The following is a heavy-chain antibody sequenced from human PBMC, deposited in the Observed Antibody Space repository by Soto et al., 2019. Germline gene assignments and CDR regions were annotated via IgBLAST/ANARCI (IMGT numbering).Heavy chain of an antibody. CDR1: GFTVSSNY. D-gene: IGHD6-6*01. CDR3: ARVLYSSSSTVPLYYYYYMDV. V-gene: IGHV3-66*01. Sequence: GGSLRLSCAASGFTVSSNYMSWVRQAPGKGLEWVSVIYSGGSTYYADSVKGRLTISRYNSKNTLYLQMNSLRAEDTAVYYCARVLYSSSSTVPLYYYYYMDVWGKGTTVTVSS. J-gene: IGHJ6*03. CDR2: IYSGGST.